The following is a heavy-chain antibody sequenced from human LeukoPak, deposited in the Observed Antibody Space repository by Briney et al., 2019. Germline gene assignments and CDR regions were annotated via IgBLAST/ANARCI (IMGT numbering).Heavy chain of an antibody. CDR3: ASSHYSSGWYNF. Sequence: GASVKVSCKASGYTFSGFYIHWVRQAPGQGLEWMGWINPNSGGTNYAQKFQGRVTMTRDTSISTAYMELSRLRSDDTAVYYCASSHYSSGWYNFWGQGTLVTVSS. J-gene: IGHJ4*02. V-gene: IGHV1-2*02. CDR2: INPNSGGT. D-gene: IGHD6-19*01. CDR1: GYTFSGFY.